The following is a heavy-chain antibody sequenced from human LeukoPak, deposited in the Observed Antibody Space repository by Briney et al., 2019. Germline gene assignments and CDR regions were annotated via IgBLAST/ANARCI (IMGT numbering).Heavy chain of an antibody. CDR3: VRTLLRDAFDI. Sequence: ASVKVSCKASGYTFTSYYMHWVRQAPGQGLEWMGIINPSGGSTSYAQKFQGRVTMTRDTSTSTVYMELSSLRSEDTAVYYCVRTLLRDAFDIWGQGTMVTVSS. CDR1: GYTFTSYY. V-gene: IGHV1-46*01. J-gene: IGHJ3*02. D-gene: IGHD2-15*01. CDR2: INPSGGST.